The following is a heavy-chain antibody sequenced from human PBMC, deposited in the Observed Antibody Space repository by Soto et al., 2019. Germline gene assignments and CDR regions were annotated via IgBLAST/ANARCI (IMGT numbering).Heavy chain of an antibody. D-gene: IGHD3-22*01. V-gene: IGHV4-34*01. Sequence: SETLSLTCAVYGGSFSGYYWSWIRQPPGKGLEWIGEINHSGSTNYNPSLKSRVTISVDTSKNQFSLKLSSVTAADTAVYYCAINYYDSSGYYYYYYGMDVWGQGTTVTVSS. J-gene: IGHJ6*02. CDR1: GGSFSGYY. CDR2: INHSGST. CDR3: AINYYDSSGYYYYYYGMDV.